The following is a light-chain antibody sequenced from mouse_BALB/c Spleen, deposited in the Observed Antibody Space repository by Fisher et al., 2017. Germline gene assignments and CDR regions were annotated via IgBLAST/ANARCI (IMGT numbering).Light chain of an antibody. Sequence: DIVMTQSTAIMSASPGEKVTMSCRASSSVNYMYWYQQKSDASPKLWIYYTSNLESGVPARFSGSGSRTDFTLTIDPVEADDAATYYCQQNNEDPWTFGGGTKLEIK. CDR2: YTS. V-gene: IGKV4-50*01. J-gene: IGKJ1*01. CDR1: SSVNY. CDR3: QQNNEDPWT.